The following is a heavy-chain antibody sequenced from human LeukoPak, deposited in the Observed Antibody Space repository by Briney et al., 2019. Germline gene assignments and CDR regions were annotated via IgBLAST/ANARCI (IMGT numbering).Heavy chain of an antibody. Sequence: SVKVSCKASGGTFSSYAISWVRQAPGQGLEWMGRIIPILGIANYAQKFQGRVTITADKSTSTAYVELSSLRSEDTAVYYCARVGDTLGFDYWGQGTLVTVSS. CDR3: ARVGDTLGFDY. CDR2: IIPILGIA. J-gene: IGHJ4*02. D-gene: IGHD3-16*01. V-gene: IGHV1-69*04. CDR1: GGTFSSYA.